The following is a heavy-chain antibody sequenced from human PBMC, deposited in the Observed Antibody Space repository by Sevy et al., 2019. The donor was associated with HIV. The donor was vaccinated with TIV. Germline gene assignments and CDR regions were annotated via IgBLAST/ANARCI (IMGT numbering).Heavy chain of an antibody. V-gene: IGHV4-59*01. D-gene: IGHD1-26*01. J-gene: IGHJ4*02. CDR2: IYYSGST. CDR1: GGSISSYY. Sequence: SETLSLTCTVSGGSISSYYWSWIRQPPGKGLEWIGYIYYSGSTKYNPSLKSRVTISVDTSKNQFSLKLSSVTAADTAVYYCARGGVGATKIDYWGQGTLVTVSS. CDR3: ARGGVGATKIDY.